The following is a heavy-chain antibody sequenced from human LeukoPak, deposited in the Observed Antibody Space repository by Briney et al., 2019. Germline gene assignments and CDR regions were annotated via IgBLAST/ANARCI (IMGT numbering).Heavy chain of an antibody. CDR2: ISAYNGNT. V-gene: IGHV1-18*01. Sequence: GASVTVSCKTSGYTFSNYGISWVRQAPGQGLEWMGWISAYNGNTNYAQKVQGRVTMTTDTSTSTAYMELRSLRSDDTAVYYCARGVWEKADYYYYYGMDVWGQGTTVTVPS. J-gene: IGHJ6*02. CDR3: ARGVWEKADYYYYYGMDV. D-gene: IGHD1-26*01. CDR1: GYTFSNYG.